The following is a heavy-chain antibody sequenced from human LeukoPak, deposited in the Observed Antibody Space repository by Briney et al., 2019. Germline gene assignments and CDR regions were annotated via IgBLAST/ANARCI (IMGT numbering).Heavy chain of an antibody. V-gene: IGHV1-69*04. D-gene: IGHD3-22*01. CDR1: GGTFSSYA. Sequence: GSSVKVSCKASGGTFSSYAISWARQAPGQGVEWMGRIIPILGIANYAQKFQGRVTITADKSTSTAYMELSSLRSEDTAVYYCARAEGSSGYQNWFDPWGQGTLVTVSS. CDR2: IIPILGIA. J-gene: IGHJ5*02. CDR3: ARAEGSSGYQNWFDP.